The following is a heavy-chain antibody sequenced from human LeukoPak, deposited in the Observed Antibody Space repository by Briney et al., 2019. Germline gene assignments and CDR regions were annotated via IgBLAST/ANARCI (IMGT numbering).Heavy chain of an antibody. CDR1: GFTFTDYA. CDR3: ARHDSFIPF. Sequence: GGSLRLSCAASGFTFTDYAMSWVRQAPGKGLEWVSGISDSGRATYYTDSVKGRCTISRDNTKNTVSLQMYNVTPEDTAVYFCARHDSFIPFWGQGALVTVSS. J-gene: IGHJ4*02. D-gene: IGHD3-16*02. V-gene: IGHV3-23*01. CDR2: ISDSGRAT.